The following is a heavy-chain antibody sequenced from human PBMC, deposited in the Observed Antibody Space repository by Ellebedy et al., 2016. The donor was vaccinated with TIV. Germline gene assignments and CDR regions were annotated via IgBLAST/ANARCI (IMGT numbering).Heavy chain of an antibody. J-gene: IGHJ4*02. CDR3: ATTPKGGSSDY. D-gene: IGHD1-26*01. V-gene: IGHV3-7*03. CDR2: IKHDGGEK. CDR1: GLTYSNSW. Sequence: PGGSLRLSCVVSGLTYSNSWMTWVRQAPGKGLQWVATIKHDGGEKYYVDSVKGRFRIYRDNAKNSVYLQMNSLRAEDTAFYYCATTPKGGSSDYWGQGTLVTVSS.